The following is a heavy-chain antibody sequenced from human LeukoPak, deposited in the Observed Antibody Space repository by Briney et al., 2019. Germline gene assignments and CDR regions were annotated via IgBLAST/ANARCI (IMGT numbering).Heavy chain of an antibody. V-gene: IGHV4-34*01. Sequence: SETLSLTCAVYGGSFSGYYWSWIRQPPGKGLEWIREINHSGSTNYNPSLKSRVTISVDTSKNQFSLKLSSVTATDTAVYYCARGYVGPLPRNYYYYGMDVWGKGTTVTVSS. CDR3: ARGYVGPLPRNYYYYGMDV. CDR2: INHSGST. CDR1: GGSFSGYY. J-gene: IGHJ6*04. D-gene: IGHD1-26*01.